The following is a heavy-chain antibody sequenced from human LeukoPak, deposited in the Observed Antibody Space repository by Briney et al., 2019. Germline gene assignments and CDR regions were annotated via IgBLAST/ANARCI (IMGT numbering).Heavy chain of an antibody. CDR3: ARVVDSSSRYYFDY. CDR1: GYTFTGYY. CDR2: INPDNGGT. D-gene: IGHD6-13*01. V-gene: IGHV1-2*03. J-gene: IGHJ4*02. Sequence: AASVKVSCKASGYTFTGYYMHWVPHAPGQGLVWMGWINPDNGGTAYAQKFQGRVTMTRDPSISTAYMELSRLRSDDTAVYYCARVVDSSSRYYFDYWGQGTLVTVSS.